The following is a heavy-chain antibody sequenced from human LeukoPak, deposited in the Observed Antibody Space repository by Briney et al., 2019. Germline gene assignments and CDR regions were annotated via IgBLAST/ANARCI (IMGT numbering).Heavy chain of an antibody. D-gene: IGHD4-17*01. J-gene: IGHJ6*02. CDR2: IIPIFGTA. CDR1: GGTFSSYA. V-gene: IGHV1-69*13. CDR3: VTENDYGDYRNV. Sequence: SVKVSCKASGGTFSSYAISWVRQAPGQGLEWMGGIIPIFGTANYAQKFQGRVTITADESTSTAYMELSSLRSEDTAVYYCVTENDYGDYRNVWGQGTTVTVSS.